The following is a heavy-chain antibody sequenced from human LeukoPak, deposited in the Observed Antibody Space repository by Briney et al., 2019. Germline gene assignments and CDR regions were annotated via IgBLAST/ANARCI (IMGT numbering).Heavy chain of an antibody. Sequence: GGSLRLSCAASGFTFSGSAMHWVRQASGKGLEWVGRIRSKANSYATAYAASVKGRFTISRDDSKNAAYLQMNSLKTEDTAVYYCTLPRDGYSSSWYGYWGQGTLVTVSS. CDR2: IRSKANSYAT. V-gene: IGHV3-73*01. CDR3: TLPRDGYSSSWYGY. J-gene: IGHJ4*02. CDR1: GFTFSGSA. D-gene: IGHD6-13*01.